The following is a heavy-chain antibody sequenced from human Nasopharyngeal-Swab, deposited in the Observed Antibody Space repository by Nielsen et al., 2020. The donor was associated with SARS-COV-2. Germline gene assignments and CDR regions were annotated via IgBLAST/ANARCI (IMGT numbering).Heavy chain of an antibody. CDR3: AKDRYGSGSYAY. D-gene: IGHD3-10*01. CDR1: GFTLSTYW. Sequence: SCVASGFTLSTYWMHWVRQAPGKGLVWVSRINSDGSSTSYADSVKGRFTISRDNAKNTLYLQMNSLRAEDTAVYYCAKDRYGSGSYAYWGQGTLVTVSS. CDR2: INSDGSST. J-gene: IGHJ4*02. V-gene: IGHV3-74*01.